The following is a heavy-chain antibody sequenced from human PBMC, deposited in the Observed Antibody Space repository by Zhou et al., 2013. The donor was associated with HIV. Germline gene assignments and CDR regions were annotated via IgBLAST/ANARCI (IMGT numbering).Heavy chain of an antibody. J-gene: IGHJ4*02. CDR2: ISGSSSNI. CDR1: GFIFSSYR. D-gene: IGHD3-3*01. V-gene: IGHV3-48*01. CDR3: ARDSRKYTFDFWSWLLALTT. Sequence: EVQLVESGGGLVQPGGSLRLSCAASGFIFSSYRMNWVRQAPGKGLEWLSYISGSSSNIYYADSVKGRFTISRDNAKNSLYLQMNSLRAEDTAVYYCARDSRKYTFDFWSWLLALTTWGQGTLVTVSS.